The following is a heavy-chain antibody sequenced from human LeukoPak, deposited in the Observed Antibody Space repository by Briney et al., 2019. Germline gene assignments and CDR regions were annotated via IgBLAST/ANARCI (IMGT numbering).Heavy chain of an antibody. CDR1: GGSFSGYY. V-gene: IGHV4-34*01. D-gene: IGHD2-2*01. J-gene: IGHJ5*02. Sequence: SETLSLTCAVYGGSFSGYYWSWIRQPPGKGLEWTGEINHSGSTNYNPSLKSRVTISVDTSKNQFSLKLSSVTAADTAVYYCARKRAKFTINIVVVPAAELNWFDPWGQGTLVTVSS. CDR3: ARKRAKFTINIVVVPAAELNWFDP. CDR2: INHSGST.